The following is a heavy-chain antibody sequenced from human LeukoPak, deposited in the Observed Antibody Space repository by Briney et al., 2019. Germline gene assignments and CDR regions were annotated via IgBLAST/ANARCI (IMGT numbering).Heavy chain of an antibody. CDR2: IYSDNT. CDR1: GFTVSSNS. Sequence: PGGSLRLSCTVSGFTVSSNSMSWVRQAPGKGLEWVSFIYSDNTHYSDSVKGRFTISRDNSKNTLYLQMNSLRAEDTAVYYCAKDPRITMIVVNWFDPWGQGTLVTVSS. D-gene: IGHD3-22*01. V-gene: IGHV3-53*01. CDR3: AKDPRITMIVVNWFDP. J-gene: IGHJ5*02.